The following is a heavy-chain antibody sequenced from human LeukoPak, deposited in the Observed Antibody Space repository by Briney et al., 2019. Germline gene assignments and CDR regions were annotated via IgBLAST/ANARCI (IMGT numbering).Heavy chain of an antibody. CDR3: ASSSPTDAFDI. V-gene: IGHV3-48*01. J-gene: IGHJ3*02. D-gene: IGHD6-13*01. Sequence: GGSLRLSCAASGFTFSSYSMNWVRQAPGKGLEWVSYISSSSSTIYYADSVKGRFTISRDNAKNSLYLQMNSLRAEDTAVYYCASSSPTDAFDIWGQGTMVTVPS. CDR2: ISSSSSTI. CDR1: GFTFSSYS.